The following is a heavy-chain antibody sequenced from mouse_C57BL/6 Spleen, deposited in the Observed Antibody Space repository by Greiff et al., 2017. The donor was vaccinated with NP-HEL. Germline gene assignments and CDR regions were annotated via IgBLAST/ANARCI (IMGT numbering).Heavy chain of an antibody. V-gene: IGHV3-1*01. D-gene: IGHD1-1*01. Sequence: EVKLQESGPGMVKPSQSLSLTCTVTGYSITSGYDWHWIRHFPGNKLEWMGYISYSGSTNYNPSLKSRISITHDTSKNHFFLKLNSVTTEDTATYYWARDRGVYYGWDFDVWGTGTTVTVSS. J-gene: IGHJ1*03. CDR2: ISYSGST. CDR3: ARDRGVYYGWDFDV. CDR1: GYSITSGYD.